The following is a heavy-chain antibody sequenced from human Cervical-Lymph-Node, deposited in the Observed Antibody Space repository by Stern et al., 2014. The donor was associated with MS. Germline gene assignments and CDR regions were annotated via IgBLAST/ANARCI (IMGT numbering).Heavy chain of an antibody. CDR2: INTNTGNA. J-gene: IGHJ4*02. D-gene: IGHD6-19*01. V-gene: IGHV7-4-1*02. CDR3: ATHLAVPGNFDS. Sequence: QMQLVQSGSDLKKPGASVKISCKASGYTFINYAMNWVRQAPGQGLEWMGWINTNTGNATYDQGFTGRFVFSLDTSVSTAYLQINRLKDEDTAVYYCATHLAVPGNFDSWGQGTLVTVSS. CDR1: GYTFINYA.